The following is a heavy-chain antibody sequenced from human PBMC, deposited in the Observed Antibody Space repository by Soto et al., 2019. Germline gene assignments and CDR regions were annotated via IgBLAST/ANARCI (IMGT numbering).Heavy chain of an antibody. CDR1: GGTISIYY. Sequence: SETLSLTCTVSGGTISIYYWSLIRQPPGKGLEWIGYIYYSGSTNYNPSLKSRVTISVDTSKNQFSLKLSSVTAADTAVYYCARTEVGATDYHFASGMDVWCQGTSFTVSS. J-gene: IGHJ6*02. CDR3: ARTEVGATDYHFASGMDV. D-gene: IGHD1-26*01. V-gene: IGHV4-59*01. CDR2: IYYSGST.